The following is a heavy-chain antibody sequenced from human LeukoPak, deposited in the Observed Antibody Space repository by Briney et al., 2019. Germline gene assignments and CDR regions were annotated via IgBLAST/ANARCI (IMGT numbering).Heavy chain of an antibody. J-gene: IGHJ5*02. CDR1: GGSISSGGYS. CDR2: IHYSGST. CDR3: ARNARYNWFDP. Sequence: SETLSLTCAVSGGSISSGGYSWSWIRQSPGKGLEWIGFIHYSGSTNYNPSLKSRVTISLDTSKNQFSLKLSSVTAADTAVYYCARNARYNWFDPWGQGTLVSVSS. V-gene: IGHV4-61*08.